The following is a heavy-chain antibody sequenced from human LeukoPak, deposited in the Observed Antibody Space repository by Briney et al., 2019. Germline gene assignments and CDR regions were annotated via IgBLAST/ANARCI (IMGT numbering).Heavy chain of an antibody. CDR1: GGSFSGYY. V-gene: IGHV4-59*01. Sequence: PSETLSLTCAVYGGSFSGYYWSWIRQPPGKGLEWIGYIYYSGSTNYNPSLKSRVTISVDTSKNQFSLKLSSVTAADTAVYYCAGSIAAAPQGYWGQGTLVTVSS. D-gene: IGHD6-13*01. CDR2: IYYSGST. J-gene: IGHJ4*02. CDR3: AGSIAAAPQGY.